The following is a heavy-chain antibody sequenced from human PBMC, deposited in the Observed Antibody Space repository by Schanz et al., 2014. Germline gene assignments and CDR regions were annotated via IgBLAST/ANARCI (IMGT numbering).Heavy chain of an antibody. D-gene: IGHD4-17*01. J-gene: IGHJ4*02. CDR2: IIPILGIA. CDR1: GDTFSKYN. Sequence: QVQLVQSGPEVKKPGSSVKVSCQAFGDTFSKYNIMWVRQVPGQGLEWMGRIIPILGIANYAQKFQGRVTITADRSTSTAYMELSSLRSEDTAVYYCARGYGDSPTDFWGQGTRVTVSS. V-gene: IGHV1-69*02. CDR3: ARGYGDSPTDF.